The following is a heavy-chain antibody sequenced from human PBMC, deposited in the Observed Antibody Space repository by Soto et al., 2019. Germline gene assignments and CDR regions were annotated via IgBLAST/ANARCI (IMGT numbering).Heavy chain of an antibody. D-gene: IGHD5-12*01. Sequence: EVQLVESGGGLIQPGGSLRLSCAVSGFNVRANYMSWVRQAPGKGLEWVSVIYSGVTTYYADSVKGRFIISRDISKNTLYLQMNILRAEDTAVYYCHGYGYWGQGTLVTVSS. J-gene: IGHJ4*02. CDR1: GFNVRANY. CDR3: HGYGY. V-gene: IGHV3-53*01. CDR2: IYSGVTT.